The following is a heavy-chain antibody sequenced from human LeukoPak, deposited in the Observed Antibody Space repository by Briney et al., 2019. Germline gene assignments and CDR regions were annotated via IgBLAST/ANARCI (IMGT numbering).Heavy chain of an antibody. CDR3: ARLYSSGWYSFFDY. CDR2: ISSNGGST. V-gene: IGHV3-64*01. J-gene: IGHJ4*02. D-gene: IGHD6-19*01. Sequence: PGGSLRLSCAASGFTFSSYAMHWVRQAPGKGLEYVSAISSNGGSTYYANSVKGRFTISRDNFKNTLYLQMGSLRAEDMAVYYCARLYSSGWYSFFDYWGQGTLVTVSS. CDR1: GFTFSSYA.